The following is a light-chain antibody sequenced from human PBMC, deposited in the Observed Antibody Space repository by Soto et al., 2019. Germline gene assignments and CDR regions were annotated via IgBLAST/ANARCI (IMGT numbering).Light chain of an antibody. CDR3: QSYDSSLSGGV. Sequence: QSVLAQPPSVSGAPGQRVTISCTGSSSNIGAGYDVHWYQHLPGTAPKLLIYGNSNQPSGVPDRFSGSKSGTSASLAITGLQAEDEADYYCQSYDSSLSGGVFGGGTKLTVL. V-gene: IGLV1-40*01. J-gene: IGLJ2*01. CDR2: GNS. CDR1: SSNIGAGYD.